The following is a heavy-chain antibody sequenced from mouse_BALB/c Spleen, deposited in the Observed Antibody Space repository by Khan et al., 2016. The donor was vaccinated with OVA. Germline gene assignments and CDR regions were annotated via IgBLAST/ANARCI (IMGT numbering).Heavy chain of an antibody. D-gene: IGHD2-13*01. CDR2: IDPANGNV. CDR1: GFNIKDTY. CDR3: ASGDSYGMDY. J-gene: IGHJ4*01. Sequence: VQLQQSGAALVKPGASVRLSCTGSGFNIKDTYTHWVKQRPEQGLKWIGRIDPANGNVKYDPQFQGKATMTADTSSNTAYLHLSSLTSEDSAVYYCASGDSYGMDYWGQATSVTVSS. V-gene: IGHV14-3*02.